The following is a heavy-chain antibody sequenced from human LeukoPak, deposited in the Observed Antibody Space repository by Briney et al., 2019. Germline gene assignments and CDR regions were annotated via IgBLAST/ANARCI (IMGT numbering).Heavy chain of an antibody. CDR3: SREGGPDTGLITADEV. CDR2: IRQDGSEK. CDR1: GFTSGHIFTDYW. D-gene: IGHD5-18*01. J-gene: IGHJ4*02. V-gene: IGHV3-7*01. Sequence: GGSLRLSCVASGFTSGHIFTDYWMTWVRQAPGKGLEWVANIRQDGSEKYYADSVKGRFTVSRDNSKNSLYLEMNSLRVEDTAIYYCSREGGPDTGLITADEVWGQGTLVTVSS.